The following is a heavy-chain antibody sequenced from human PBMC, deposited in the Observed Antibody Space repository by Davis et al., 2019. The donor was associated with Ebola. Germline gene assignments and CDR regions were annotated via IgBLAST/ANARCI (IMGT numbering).Heavy chain of an antibody. CDR1: GYTFTSYG. CDR2: ISAYNGNT. D-gene: IGHD3-10*01. V-gene: IGHV1-18*01. J-gene: IGHJ3*02. CDR3: CVGFREYDAFDI. Sequence: ASVKVSCKASGYTFTSYGISWVRQAPGQGLEWIGWISAYNGNTNYAQKIQGRVTMTTDTSTSTAYMELRSLRSDDTAVYYCCVGFREYDAFDIWGQGTLVTVSS.